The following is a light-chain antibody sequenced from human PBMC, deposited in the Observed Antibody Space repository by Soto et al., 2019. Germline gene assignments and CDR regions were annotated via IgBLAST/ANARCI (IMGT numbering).Light chain of an antibody. CDR2: QVS. J-gene: IGKJ1*01. CDR3: MQGTHWPWT. CDR1: QSLEYSDGNTF. V-gene: IGKV2-30*01. Sequence: DVVLTQSPLSLPVTLGQPASMSCRSSQSLEYSDGNTFLNWFHQRQGQSPRRLIYQVSNRDSGVPDRFTGSGSGTDFTLRISRVEAEDVGLYFCMQGTHWPWTFGQGTKVEI.